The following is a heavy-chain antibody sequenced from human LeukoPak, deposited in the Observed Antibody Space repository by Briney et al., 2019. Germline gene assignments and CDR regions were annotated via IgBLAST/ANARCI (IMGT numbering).Heavy chain of an antibody. D-gene: IGHD3-10*01. Sequence: SETLSLTCAVYGGSFSGYYWSWIRQPPGKGLEWIGEINHSGSTNYNPSLKSRVTISVDTSKNQFSLKLSSVIAADTAVYYCARRGRIYYGSGSKRDIWGQGTMVTVSS. CDR3: ARRGRIYYGSGSKRDI. V-gene: IGHV4-34*01. CDR2: INHSGST. CDR1: GGSFSGYY. J-gene: IGHJ3*02.